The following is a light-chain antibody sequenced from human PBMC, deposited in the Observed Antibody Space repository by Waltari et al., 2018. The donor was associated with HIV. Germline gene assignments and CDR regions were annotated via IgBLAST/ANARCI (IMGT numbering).Light chain of an antibody. CDR2: KVS. CDR3: MQGTHWPPWT. V-gene: IGKV2-30*01. Sequence: DVVMTQSPLSLPVTLGQPASISCRSSQSLVCSDGYTYLNWFQQRPGQSPRRLIYKVSNRDSGVPDRFSGSGSGTDFTLKISRVEAEDVGVYYCMQGTHWPPWTFGQGTKVEIK. J-gene: IGKJ1*01. CDR1: QSLVCSDGYTY.